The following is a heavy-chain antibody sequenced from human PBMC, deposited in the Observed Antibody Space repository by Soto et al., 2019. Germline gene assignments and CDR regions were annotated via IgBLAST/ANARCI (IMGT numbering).Heavy chain of an antibody. J-gene: IGHJ4*02. D-gene: IGHD2-15*01. V-gene: IGHV4-39*01. Sequence: QLQLQESGPGLVKPSETLSLTCTVSGGSISSSSYYWGWIRQPPGKGLEWIGSIYYSGSTYYNPSLKSRVTISVDTSKNQFSLKLSSVTAADTAVYYCARQEYCSGGSCPFYWGQGTLVTVSS. CDR1: GGSISSSSYY. CDR2: IYYSGST. CDR3: ARQEYCSGGSCPFY.